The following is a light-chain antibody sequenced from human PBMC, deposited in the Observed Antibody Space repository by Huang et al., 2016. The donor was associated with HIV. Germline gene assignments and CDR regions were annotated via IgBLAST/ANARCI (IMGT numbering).Light chain of an antibody. J-gene: IGKJ1*01. CDR3: QQYGSSPTA. CDR2: GAS. V-gene: IGKV3-20*01. Sequence: EIVLTQSPGTLSLSPGERATLSCRASQSVSSTYLAWYQQKPGQAPRRLIYGASSRATCIPDRFSGSGSGTDFTLTISRLEPEDFAVYYCQQYGSSPTAFGQGTKVEIK. CDR1: QSVSSTY.